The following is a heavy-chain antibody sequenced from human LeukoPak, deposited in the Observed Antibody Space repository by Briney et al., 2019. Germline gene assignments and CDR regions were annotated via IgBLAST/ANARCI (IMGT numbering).Heavy chain of an antibody. CDR2: IIPIFGTA. CDR3: AVSNRNYDYYYYMDV. D-gene: IGHD1-14*01. Sequence: GASVKVSCKASGYTFTSYAMHWVRQAPGQRLEWMGGIIPIFGTANYAQKFQGRVTITADESTSTAYMELSSLRSEDTAVYYCAVSNRNYDYYYYMDVWGKGTTVTVSS. J-gene: IGHJ6*03. V-gene: IGHV1-69*13. CDR1: GYTFTSYA.